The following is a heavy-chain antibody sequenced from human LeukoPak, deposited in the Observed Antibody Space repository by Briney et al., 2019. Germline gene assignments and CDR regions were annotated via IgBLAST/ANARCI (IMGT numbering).Heavy chain of an antibody. CDR3: AKECGGGDCYLDY. V-gene: IGHV3-23*01. CDR2: ISGSGDNT. J-gene: IGHJ4*02. D-gene: IGHD2-21*02. Sequence: PGGSLRLSCAASGFTFSSCAMNWVRQAPGTGLEWVSSISGSGDNTYYADSVKGRFTISRDNSKSTLYLQMNSLRAEDTAVYYCAKECGGGDCYLDYWGQGTLVTVSS. CDR1: GFTFSSCA.